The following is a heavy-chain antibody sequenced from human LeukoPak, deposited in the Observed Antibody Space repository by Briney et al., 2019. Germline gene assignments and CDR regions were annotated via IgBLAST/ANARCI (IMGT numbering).Heavy chain of an antibody. J-gene: IGHJ4*02. D-gene: IGHD3-10*01. CDR3: AVMLYGSGPYY. CDR2: ISAYNGNT. Sequence: ASVKVSCKASGYTFTSYGISWVRQAPGQGLEWMGWISAYNGNTNYAQKLQDRVTMTTDTSTTTGYMELRSLRSDDTAVYYCAVMLYGSGPYYWGQGTLVTVSS. CDR1: GYTFTSYG. V-gene: IGHV1-18*01.